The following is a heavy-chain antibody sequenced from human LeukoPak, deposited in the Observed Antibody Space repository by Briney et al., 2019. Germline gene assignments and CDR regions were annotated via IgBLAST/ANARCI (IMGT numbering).Heavy chain of an antibody. Sequence: VKVSCKVSGYTFTDYYMYWVQQAPGKGLEWTGLVDPEDGETKYAEKFQGRVTIIADTSTDTAYMELSSLRSEDTAVYYCATTKGTIPYFDHWGQGTLVTVSS. CDR3: ATTKGTIPYFDH. J-gene: IGHJ4*02. D-gene: IGHD3-3*01. CDR1: GYTFTDYY. CDR2: VDPEDGET. V-gene: IGHV1-69-2*01.